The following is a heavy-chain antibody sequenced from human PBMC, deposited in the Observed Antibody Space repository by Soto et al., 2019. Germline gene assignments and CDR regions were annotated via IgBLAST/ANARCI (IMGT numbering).Heavy chain of an antibody. CDR1: GHSMSDPC. D-gene: IGHD6-13*01. J-gene: IGHJ4*02. CDR2: ISFSGTT. V-gene: IGHV4-59*11. Sequence: SETLSLTFTVWGHSMSDPCCSWIRQPLGKRLEWLGYISFSGTTNYNPSLKSRVTMSVDTSKNQVSLKLSSVTAADTAIYYCASAYSDRWYLVWGLGTSVTVS. CDR3: ASAYSDRWYLV.